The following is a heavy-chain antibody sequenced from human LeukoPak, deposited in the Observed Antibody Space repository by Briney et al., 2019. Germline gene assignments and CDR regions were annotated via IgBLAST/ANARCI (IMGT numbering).Heavy chain of an antibody. J-gene: IGHJ5*02. CDR2: INHSGST. CDR1: GGSFGGYY. V-gene: IGHV4-34*01. Sequence: SETLSLTCAVYGGSFGGYYWSWIRQPPGKGLEWIGEINHSGSTNYNPSLKSRVTISVDTSKNQFSLKLSSVTAADTAVYYCARTSTVTRFDPWGQGTLVTVSS. D-gene: IGHD4-17*01. CDR3: ARTSTVTRFDP.